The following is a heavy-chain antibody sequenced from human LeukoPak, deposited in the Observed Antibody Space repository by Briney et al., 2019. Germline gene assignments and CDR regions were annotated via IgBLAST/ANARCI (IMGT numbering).Heavy chain of an antibody. V-gene: IGHV4-59*01. Sequence: SETLSLTCTVSGGSISSYYWSWIRQPPGKGLEWIGYIYYSGSTNYNPSLKSRVTISVDTSKNQFSLKLSSVTAADTAVYYCASTLGVWGSYRYTFGYWGQGTLVTVSS. CDR3: ASTLGVWGSYRYTFGY. D-gene: IGHD3-16*02. CDR2: IYYSGST. CDR1: GGSISSYY. J-gene: IGHJ4*02.